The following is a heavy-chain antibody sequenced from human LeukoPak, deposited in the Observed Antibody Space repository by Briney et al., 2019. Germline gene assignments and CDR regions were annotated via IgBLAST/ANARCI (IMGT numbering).Heavy chain of an antibody. CDR1: GLPIGDFA. CDR3: ARESGKFDY. V-gene: IGHV3-43*02. CDR2: VSGDGVST. J-gene: IGHJ4*02. Sequence: GGSLRLSCVASGLPIGDFAMHWVRQAPGQGLEWVSLVSGDGVSTFFAGSVKGRFSISRDNSKNSLFLEMSSLRTEDTAMYYCARESGKFDYWGQGTLVAVSS.